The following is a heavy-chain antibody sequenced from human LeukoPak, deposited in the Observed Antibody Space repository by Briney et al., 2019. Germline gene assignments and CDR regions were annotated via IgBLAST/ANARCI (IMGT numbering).Heavy chain of an antibody. D-gene: IGHD3-22*01. V-gene: IGHV4-61*02. CDR2: IYTSGST. CDR1: GGSISSGSYY. Sequence: SETLSLTCTVSGGSISSGSYYWSWIRQPAGKGLEWIGRIYTSGSTNYNPSLKSRVTISVDTSKNQFSLKLSSVTAADTAVYYCVRAPYYYDSSGDAFDIWGQGTMVTVSS. CDR3: VRAPYYYDSSGDAFDI. J-gene: IGHJ3*02.